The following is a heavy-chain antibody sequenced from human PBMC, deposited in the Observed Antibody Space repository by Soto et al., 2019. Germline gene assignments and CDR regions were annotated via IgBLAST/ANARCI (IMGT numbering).Heavy chain of an antibody. CDR3: AKAVMGTMVRGAYFDY. CDR2: ISGSGGST. Sequence: ESGGGVVQPGRSLRLSCAASGFTFSSYAMSWVRQAPGKGLEWVSAISGSGGSTYYADSVKGRFTISRDNSKNTLYLQMNSLRAEDTAVYYCAKAVMGTMVRGAYFDYWGQGTLVTVSS. V-gene: IGHV3-23*01. J-gene: IGHJ4*02. D-gene: IGHD3-10*01. CDR1: GFTFSSYA.